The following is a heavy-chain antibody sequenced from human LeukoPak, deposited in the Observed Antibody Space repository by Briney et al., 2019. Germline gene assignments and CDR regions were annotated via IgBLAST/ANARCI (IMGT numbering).Heavy chain of an antibody. V-gene: IGHV4-59*01. D-gene: IGHD1-26*01. CDR2: IYYSGST. CDR3: ARGPAGGPYFDY. J-gene: IGHJ4*02. Sequence: SETLSLTCTVSGGSISSYYWSWIRQPPGKGLEWIGYIYYSGSTNYNPSLTSRVTISVDTSKNQFSLKLGSVTAADTAVYYCARGPAGGPYFDYWGQGTLVTVSS. CDR1: GGSISSYY.